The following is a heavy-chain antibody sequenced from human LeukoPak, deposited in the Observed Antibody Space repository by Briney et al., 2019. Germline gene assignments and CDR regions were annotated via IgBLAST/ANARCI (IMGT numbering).Heavy chain of an antibody. D-gene: IGHD3-22*01. CDR1: GYTFTSYA. CDR3: AREAGYDSSGYYSPTLGY. CDR2: INAGNGNT. V-gene: IGHV1-3*01. J-gene: IGHJ4*02. Sequence: ASVKVSCKASGYTFTSYAMHWVRQAPGQRLEWMGWINAGNGNTKYSQKFQGRVTITRDTSASTAYMELSNLRSEDTAVYYCAREAGYDSSGYYSPTLGYWGQGTLVTVSS.